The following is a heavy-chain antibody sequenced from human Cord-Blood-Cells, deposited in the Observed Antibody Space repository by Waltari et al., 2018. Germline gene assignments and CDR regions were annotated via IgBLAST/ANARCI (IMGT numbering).Heavy chain of an antibody. D-gene: IGHD1-1*01. J-gene: IGHJ6*02. V-gene: IGHV1-69*06. CDR3: ARGSGTTGRFYYYYGMDV. Sequence: QVQRVQSGAEVKKPGSSVKVSCKAPGGTFSSYANSWLRQPAGHALEGMGGIIPMFGTANYTQKFQGRVTITADKSTSTAYMELSSLRSEDTAVYYCARGSGTTGRFYYYYGMDVWGQGTTVTVSS. CDR2: IIPMFGTA. CDR1: GGTFSSYA.